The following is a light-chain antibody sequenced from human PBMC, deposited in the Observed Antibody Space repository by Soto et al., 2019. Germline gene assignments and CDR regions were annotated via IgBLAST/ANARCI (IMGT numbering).Light chain of an antibody. J-gene: IGKJ1*01. V-gene: IGKV1-5*01. CDR1: QSISSW. CDR2: AAS. Sequence: DIQMTQSPSTLSASVGDRVTVTFRASQSISSWLAWYQQKPGKSPKLLIYAASSLQSGVPSRFSGSGSGTAFTLTISRLQPDDFATYFCQQYSSSWTFGQGTRVEIK. CDR3: QQYSSSWT.